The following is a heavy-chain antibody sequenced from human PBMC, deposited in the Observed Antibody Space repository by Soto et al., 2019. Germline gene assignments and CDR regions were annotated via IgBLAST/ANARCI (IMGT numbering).Heavy chain of an antibody. J-gene: IGHJ4*01. Sequence: QPGGSLRLACAASGFSGYSYAVSWCRQAPGKGPEWISSISGSGSTIYYADSVKGRFTISRDNSKNTLYLQMSSLRAEDTAVYYCAKVFYYCDSSGYYYFDYWGQGTLGTVSS. D-gene: IGHD3-22*01. CDR1: GFSGYSYA. CDR3: AKVFYYCDSSGYYYFDY. V-gene: IGHV3-23*01. CDR2: ISGSGSTI.